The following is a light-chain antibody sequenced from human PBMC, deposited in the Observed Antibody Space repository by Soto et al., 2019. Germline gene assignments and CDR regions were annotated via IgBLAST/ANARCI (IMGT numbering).Light chain of an antibody. CDR2: GAS. CDR1: QSVSSNY. V-gene: IGKV3-20*01. J-gene: IGKJ4*01. Sequence: EIVLTQSPGTLSLSPGERATLSCRASQSVSSNYLAWYQQKPGQTPRLLIYGASNRATGIPDRFSGSGSGTDLTLSISRLEPEDFAVYYCQQYVTSPLTFGGGTKVEIK. CDR3: QQYVTSPLT.